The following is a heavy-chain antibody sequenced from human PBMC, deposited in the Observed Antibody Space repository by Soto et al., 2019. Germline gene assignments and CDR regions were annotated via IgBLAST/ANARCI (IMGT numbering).Heavy chain of an antibody. D-gene: IGHD1-26*01. J-gene: IGHJ4*02. CDR3: TRIYLVGATGERYFDY. CDR1: GFIFSDHY. Sequence: VQLVESGGGLVQPGGSLRLSCAASGFIFSDHYMDWVRQAPGKGLEWVGRIKNKANSYTTEYAASVKGRFTISRDDSKNSLYLQMNSLKTEDTAVYYCTRIYLVGATGERYFDYWGQGTLLTVSS. V-gene: IGHV3-72*01. CDR2: IKNKANSYTT.